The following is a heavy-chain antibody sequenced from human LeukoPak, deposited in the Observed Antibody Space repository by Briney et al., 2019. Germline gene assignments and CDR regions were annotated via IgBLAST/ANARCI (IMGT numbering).Heavy chain of an antibody. D-gene: IGHD2-15*01. V-gene: IGHV4-34*01. CDR2: INHSGST. CDR1: GGSFSGYY. Sequence: SETLSLTCAVYGGSFSGYYWSWIRQPPGKGLEWNGEINHSGSTNYNPSLKSRVTISVDTSKNQFSLKLSSVTAADTAVYYCARGTRTGYCSGGSCYHSFDYWGQGTLVTVSS. CDR3: ARGTRTGYCSGGSCYHSFDY. J-gene: IGHJ4*02.